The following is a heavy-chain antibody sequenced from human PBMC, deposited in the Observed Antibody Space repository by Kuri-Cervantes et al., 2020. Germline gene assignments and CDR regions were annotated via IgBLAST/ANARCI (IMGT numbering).Heavy chain of an antibody. V-gene: IGHV4-59*08. CDR2: IYYSGST. Sequence: SETLSLTCTVSGGSISSYYWSWIRQPPGKGLEWIGYIYYSGSTNYNPALKSRVTISVDKSKNQFSLTMTSVTAADMAVYYCARQRGGYRGGDAFDIWGQGTMVTVSS. CDR1: GGSISSYY. CDR3: ARQRGGYRGGDAFDI. J-gene: IGHJ3*02. D-gene: IGHD1-1*01.